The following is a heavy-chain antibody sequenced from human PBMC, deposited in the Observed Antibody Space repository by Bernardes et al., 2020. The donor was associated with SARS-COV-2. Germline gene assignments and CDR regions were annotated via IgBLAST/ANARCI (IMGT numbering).Heavy chain of an antibody. D-gene: IGHD4-4*01. CDR2: FSGSGGTP. CDR1: GFTFRNYA. J-gene: IGHJ4*02. CDR3: AKGESSRIVTTATSDS. V-gene: IGHV3-23*01. Sequence: GGSLRLSCVASGFTFRNYAMSWVRQAPGKGLEWVSGFSGSGGTPYYADSVKGRFTISRDNPRNTLYLQMDSLRAEDTAVYYCAKGESSRIVTTATSDSWGQGTPVIVSS.